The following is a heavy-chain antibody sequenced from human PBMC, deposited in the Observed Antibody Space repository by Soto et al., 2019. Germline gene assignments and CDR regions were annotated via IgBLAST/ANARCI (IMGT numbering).Heavy chain of an antibody. V-gene: IGHV3-74*01. CDR1: GFTFSSYW. Sequence: GGSLRLSCAASGFTFSSYWMHCVRQAPGKGLVWVSRINSDGSSTSHADSVKGRFTISRDNAKNTLYLQMNSLRAEDTAVYYCASTLIAAADGRYYYGMDVWGQGTTVTVS. CDR2: INSDGSST. D-gene: IGHD6-13*01. CDR3: ASTLIAAADGRYYYGMDV. J-gene: IGHJ6*02.